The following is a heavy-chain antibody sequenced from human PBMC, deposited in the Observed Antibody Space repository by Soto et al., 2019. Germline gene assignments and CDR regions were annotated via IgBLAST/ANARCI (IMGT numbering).Heavy chain of an antibody. V-gene: IGHV3-48*02. CDR1: GCTFSSYS. CDR3: APGRGYSGYDFGY. CDR2: ISSSSSTI. Sequence: GGSLRLSCTASGCTFSSYSMNWVRQAPGKGLEWVSYISSSSSTIYYADSVKGRFTISRDNAKNSLYLQMNSLRDEDMAVYYCAPGRGYSGYDFGYWGQGTLVTVSS. D-gene: IGHD5-12*01. J-gene: IGHJ4*02.